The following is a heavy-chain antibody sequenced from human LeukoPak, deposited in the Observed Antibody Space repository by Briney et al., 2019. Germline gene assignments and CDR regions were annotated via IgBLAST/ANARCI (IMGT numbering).Heavy chain of an antibody. J-gene: IGHJ4*02. CDR3: ASRPAGSTWYGVFDY. CDR1: GGFINNSH. CDR2: VFNGGST. D-gene: IGHD6-13*01. V-gene: IGHV4-59*01. Sequence: SETLSPTCPVSGGFINNSHWSWVRESPRKGLGWIGYVFNGGSTNYNPSLKSRVTMSLDTSRDQFSLRLSSVTTADTAIYYCASRPAGSTWYGVFDYWSQGTLVTVSS.